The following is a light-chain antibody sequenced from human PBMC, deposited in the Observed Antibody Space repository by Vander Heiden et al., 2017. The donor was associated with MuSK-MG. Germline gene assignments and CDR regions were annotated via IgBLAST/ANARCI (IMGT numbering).Light chain of an antibody. J-gene: IGKJ4*01. CDR3: QQYGSSPLT. Sequence: IVLTQPPAPLPLSPGERATLSCRASQSVSNSYIARYQEKPGQEPGLLIYGAASGSGTEFTLTISRLETEDFAVYYCQQYGSSPLTFGGGTKVEIK. V-gene: IGKV3-20*01. CDR2: GA. CDR1: QSVSNSY.